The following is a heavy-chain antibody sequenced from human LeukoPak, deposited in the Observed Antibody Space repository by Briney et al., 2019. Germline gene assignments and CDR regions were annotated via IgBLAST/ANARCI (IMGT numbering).Heavy chain of an antibody. CDR2: ISAYNGNT. D-gene: IGHD6-19*01. CDR1: GYTFTSYG. V-gene: IGHV1-18*01. J-gene: IGHJ4*02. CDR3: ARDSLYSSGWYYFDY. Sequence: ASVKVSCKASGYTFTSYGISWVRQAPGQGLAWMGWISAYNGNTNYAQKLQGRVTMTTDTSTSTAYMELRSLRSDDTAVYYCARDSLYSSGWYYFDYWGQGTLVTVSS.